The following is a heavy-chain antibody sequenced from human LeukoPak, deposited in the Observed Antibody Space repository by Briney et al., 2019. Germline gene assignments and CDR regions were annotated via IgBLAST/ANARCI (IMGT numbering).Heavy chain of an antibody. CDR1: GGSISSYY. CDR2: IYYSGST. Sequence: SETLSLTCTVSGGSISSYYWSWIRQPPGKGLEWTGYIYYSGSTNYNPSLKSRVTISVDTSKNQFSLKLSSVTAADTAVYYCARDRYRASVVSAFDIWGQGTMVTVSS. CDR3: ARDRYRASVVSAFDI. V-gene: IGHV4-59*01. D-gene: IGHD2-21*01. J-gene: IGHJ3*02.